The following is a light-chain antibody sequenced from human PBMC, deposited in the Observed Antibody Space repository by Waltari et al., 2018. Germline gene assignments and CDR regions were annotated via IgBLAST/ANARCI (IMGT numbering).Light chain of an antibody. CDR2: LDS. J-gene: IGLJ2*01. Sequence: YQQFPGTAPKLLMYLDSIRPSGVPDRFSGSKSGTSASLAISGLQAEDEADYYCQSYDITLTASVFGGGTKLTVL. CDR3: QSYDITLTASV. V-gene: IGLV1-40*01.